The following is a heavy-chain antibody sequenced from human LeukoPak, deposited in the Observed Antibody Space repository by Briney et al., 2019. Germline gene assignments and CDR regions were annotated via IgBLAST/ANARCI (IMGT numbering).Heavy chain of an antibody. V-gene: IGHV1-2*02. CDR1: GYTFTGYY. D-gene: IGHD6-13*01. CDR3: ARGRTGKGSSWSYYYYYYMDV. Sequence: EASVSVSCKASGYTFTGYYMHWVRQAPGQGLEGMGWINPNSGGTNYAQKFQGRVTMTRDTSISTAYMELSRLRSDDTAVYYCARGRTGKGSSWSYYYYYYMDVWGKGTTVTVSS. CDR2: INPNSGGT. J-gene: IGHJ6*03.